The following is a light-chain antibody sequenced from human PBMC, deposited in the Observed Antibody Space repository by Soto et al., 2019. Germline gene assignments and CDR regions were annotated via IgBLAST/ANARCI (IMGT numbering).Light chain of an antibody. CDR2: DAS. J-gene: IGKJ1*01. CDR3: QQRSNWPPWT. Sequence: DIVLTQSPATLSLSPGERATLSCRASQSVSSYLAWYQQKPGQAPRLLMYDASNRATGIPARFSGSGSGTDFTLTISSLVPEDFAVYYCQQRSNWPPWTFGQGTKVEIK. CDR1: QSVSSY. V-gene: IGKV3-11*01.